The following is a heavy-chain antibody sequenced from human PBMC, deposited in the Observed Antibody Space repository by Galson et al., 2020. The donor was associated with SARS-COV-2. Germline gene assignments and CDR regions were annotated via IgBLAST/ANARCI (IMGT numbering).Heavy chain of an antibody. J-gene: IGHJ6*02. Sequence: ASETLSLTCTVPDGPISSSSYYWAWIRQPPGKGLEWIGSINYRGSTYYNPSLNSRRTISVDTSKNQFSLKLSSVTAADTAVYCCARRYETIFFYYCMDVWGPGTTVTVSS. D-gene: IGHD3-3*01. CDR2: INYRGST. V-gene: IGHV4-39*01. CDR1: DGPISSSSYY. CDR3: ARRYETIFFYYCMDV.